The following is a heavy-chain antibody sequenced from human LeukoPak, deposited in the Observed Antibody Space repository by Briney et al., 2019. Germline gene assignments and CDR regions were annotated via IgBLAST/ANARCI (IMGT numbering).Heavy chain of an antibody. CDR3: ARHDFYYGSGYFDY. CDR1: GGSISSYY. Sequence: SETLSLTCTVPGGSISSYYWSWIRQPPGKGLEWIGYIYYSGSTNYNPSLKSRVTISVDTSKNQFSLKLSSVTAADTAVYYCARHDFYYGSGYFDYWGQGTLVTVSS. D-gene: IGHD3-10*01. J-gene: IGHJ4*02. V-gene: IGHV4-59*08. CDR2: IYYSGST.